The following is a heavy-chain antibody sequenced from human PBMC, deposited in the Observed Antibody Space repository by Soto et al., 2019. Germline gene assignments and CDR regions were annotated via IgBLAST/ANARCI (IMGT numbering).Heavy chain of an antibody. Sequence: SETSSLPCAVYGGSFRGYSWSWIRQPPGKGLEWIGEINHSRSTNYNPSLKSRVTISVDTSKNQFSLKLSSMTAADTAVYYCARGEGSGSYYGNWFHPWGQGTLVTVS. D-gene: IGHD3-10*01. CDR1: GGSFRGYS. CDR2: INHSRST. V-gene: IGHV4-34*01. J-gene: IGHJ5*02. CDR3: ARGEGSGSYYGNWFHP.